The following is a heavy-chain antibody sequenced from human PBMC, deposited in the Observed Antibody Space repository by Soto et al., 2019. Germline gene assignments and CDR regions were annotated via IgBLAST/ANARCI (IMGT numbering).Heavy chain of an antibody. CDR3: ARESEDLTSNFDY. CDR2: ISSTTNYI. V-gene: IGHV3-21*01. Sequence: EVQLVESGGGLVRPGGSLRLSCAASGFTFSRYSMNWVRQAPGKGLEWVPSISSTTNYIDYAHSMKGRFTVSRDNAKNSVYLDMNSLSAEDTAVYYCARESEDLTSNFDYWGQGTLVTVSS. J-gene: IGHJ4*02. CDR1: GFTFSRYS.